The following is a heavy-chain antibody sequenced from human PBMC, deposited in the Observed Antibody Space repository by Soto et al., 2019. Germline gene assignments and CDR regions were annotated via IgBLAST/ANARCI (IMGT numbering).Heavy chain of an antibody. CDR2: IFHSGST. V-gene: IGHV4-59*01. J-gene: IGHJ4*02. Sequence: QVQLQESGPGLVKPSETLSLTCTVSGGSISSYYWSWIRQPPGKGLEWIGYIFHSGSTNYNPSLKSLVTISVDTSKNQFSLRLRSVTAADTAVYYCARGIAAATTTTALTDYWGQGTLVTVSS. D-gene: IGHD6-13*01. CDR3: ARGIAAATTTTALTDY. CDR1: GGSISSYY.